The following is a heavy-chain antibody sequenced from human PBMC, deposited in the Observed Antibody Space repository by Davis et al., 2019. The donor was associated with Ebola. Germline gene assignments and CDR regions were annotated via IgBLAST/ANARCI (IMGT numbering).Heavy chain of an antibody. CDR3: ARAGYSSYDLHY. CDR2: INHSGST. J-gene: IGHJ4*02. CDR1: GGSFSGYY. Sequence: SETLSLTCAVYGGSFSGYYWSWIRKPPGKGLEWIGEINHSGSTNYNPSLKSRVTISVDTSKNQFSLKLSSVTAADTAVYYFARAGYSSYDLHYWGQGTLVTVSS. V-gene: IGHV4-34*01. D-gene: IGHD5-12*01.